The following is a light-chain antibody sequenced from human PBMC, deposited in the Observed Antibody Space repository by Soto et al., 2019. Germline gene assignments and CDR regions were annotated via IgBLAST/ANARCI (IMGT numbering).Light chain of an antibody. CDR2: DAS. CDR1: QSISGW. CDR3: QQYSSYSLYT. Sequence: DIQMTQSLSTLSSSVGDIVTITCRASQSISGWLAWFQQKPGKAPKLLIYDASTLESGVPSRFSGSGSGTQFTLTISSLQPDDFATYFCQQYSSYSLYTFGQGTKLEI. V-gene: IGKV1-5*01. J-gene: IGKJ2*01.